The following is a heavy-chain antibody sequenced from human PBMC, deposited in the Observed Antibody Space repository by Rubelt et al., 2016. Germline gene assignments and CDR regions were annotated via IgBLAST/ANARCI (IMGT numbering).Heavy chain of an antibody. CDR2: IKSKTDGGTT. J-gene: IGHJ4*02. V-gene: IGHV3-15*07. D-gene: IGHD3-10*01. CDR3: TSNAPSGEGY. Sequence: VGRIKSKTDGGTTDYAAPVKGRFTISRDDSKNTLYLQMNSLKTEDTALYYCTSNAPSGEGYWGQGTLVTVSS.